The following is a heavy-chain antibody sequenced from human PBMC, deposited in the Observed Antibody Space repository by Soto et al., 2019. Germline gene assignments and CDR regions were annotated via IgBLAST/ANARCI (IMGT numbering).Heavy chain of an antibody. CDR3: ARGVYGDYERDYYGMDV. CDR2: IIPIFGTA. D-gene: IGHD4-17*01. CDR1: GGTFSSYA. Sequence: XVKVSCKASGGTFSSYAIRWVRQAPGQVLEWMGGIIPIFGTANYAQKFQGRVTITADESTSTAYMELSSLRSEDTAVYFCARGVYGDYERDYYGMDVWGQGTTVTVSS. J-gene: IGHJ6*02. V-gene: IGHV1-69*13.